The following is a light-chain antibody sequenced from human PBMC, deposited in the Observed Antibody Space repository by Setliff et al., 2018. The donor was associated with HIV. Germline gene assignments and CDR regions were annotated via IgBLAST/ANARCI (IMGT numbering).Light chain of an antibody. J-gene: IGLJ3*02. V-gene: IGLV3-21*04. CDR3: QVWDSGSDHVV. Sequence: SYALTQPPSVSVAPGNTARITCGSNNIGSKSVHWYQQKPGQAPVLVIYYDSDRPSGIPERVSGSNSGNTATLTITRVDAGDEADYSCQVWDSGSDHVVFGGGT. CDR2: YDS. CDR1: NIGSKS.